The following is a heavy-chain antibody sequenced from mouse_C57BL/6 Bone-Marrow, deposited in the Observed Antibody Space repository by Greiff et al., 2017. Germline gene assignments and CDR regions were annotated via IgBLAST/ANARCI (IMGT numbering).Heavy chain of an antibody. Sequence: VQLQQPGAELVKPGASVKMSCKASGYTFTSYWITWVQQRPGQGLEWIGDIYPGSGSTNYNEQFKSKATLTVDTSSSTAYMQLSSLTSEDSAVYYCARSPYCYGSSGYCDVWGTGTTVTVSS. CDR3: ARSPYCYGSSGYCDV. CDR1: GYTFTSYW. V-gene: IGHV1-55*01. CDR2: IYPGSGST. J-gene: IGHJ1*03. D-gene: IGHD1-1*01.